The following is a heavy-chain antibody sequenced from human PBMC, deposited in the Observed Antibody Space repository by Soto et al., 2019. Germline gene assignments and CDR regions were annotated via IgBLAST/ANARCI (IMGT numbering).Heavy chain of an antibody. D-gene: IGHD3-10*02. V-gene: IGHV4-39*01. J-gene: IGHJ5*02. Sequence: QLQESGPGLVKPSETLSLTCTVSGGSISSSNFYWGWIRQPPGKGLEWIGSVEYGGSTYDNPSLKSRVTLSADTSKNQFSLKLTSVTAADTAIYSCARHVRGAVTMNWFDPWGHGTLVTVSS. CDR3: ARHVRGAVTMNWFDP. CDR2: VEYGGST. CDR1: GGSISSSNFY.